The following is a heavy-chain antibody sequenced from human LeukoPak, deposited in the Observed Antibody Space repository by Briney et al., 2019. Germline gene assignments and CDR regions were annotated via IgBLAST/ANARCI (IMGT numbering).Heavy chain of an antibody. CDR2: FNKDGSVT. V-gene: IGHV3-74*01. J-gene: IGHJ4*02. Sequence: GGSLRLSWAASGXTFSSSWLHWVRQAPGKGLVLVSRFNKDGSVTDYAESVKGRFSISRDNAKNTLYLQMNSLRVEDTAIYYCVKVRGRARVGYFDYWGQGTLVTVSS. CDR1: GXTFSSSW. D-gene: IGHD1-26*01. CDR3: VKVRGRARVGYFDY.